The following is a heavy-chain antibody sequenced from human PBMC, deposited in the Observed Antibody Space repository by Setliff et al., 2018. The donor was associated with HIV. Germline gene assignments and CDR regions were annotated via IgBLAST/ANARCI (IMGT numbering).Heavy chain of an antibody. J-gene: IGHJ3*02. V-gene: IGHV1-18*01. D-gene: IGHD4-17*01. CDR2: ISAYNGNT. CDR1: GYSFNDYG. Sequence: GASVKVSCKASGYSFNDYGISWVRQAPGQGLEWMGWISAYNGNTNYAQKLQGRVTMTTETSTSTAYMELRSLRTDDTAVYYCARHDGLRSVHGAFDIWGQGTMVTVSS. CDR3: ARHDGLRSVHGAFDI.